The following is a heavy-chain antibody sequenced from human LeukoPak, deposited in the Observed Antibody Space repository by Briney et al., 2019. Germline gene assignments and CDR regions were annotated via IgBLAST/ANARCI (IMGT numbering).Heavy chain of an antibody. V-gene: IGHV4-59*01. J-gene: IGHJ6*03. CDR2: IYYSGST. CDR1: GGSISSYY. CDR3: ARVGWELLLNYYYMDV. D-gene: IGHD1-26*01. Sequence: SETLSLTCTVSGGSISSYYWSWIRQPPGKGLEWIGYIYYSGSTNYNPSLKSRVTISVDTSKNQFSLKLSSVTAADTAVYYCARVGWELLLNYYYMDVWGKGTTVAVSS.